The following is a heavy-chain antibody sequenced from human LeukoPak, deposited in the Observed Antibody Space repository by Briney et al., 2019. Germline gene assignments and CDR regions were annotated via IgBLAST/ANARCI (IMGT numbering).Heavy chain of an antibody. V-gene: IGHV1-46*01. CDR3: ARDSPSDFWSGYYYYYYYGMDV. CDR2: INPSGGNT. D-gene: IGHD3-3*01. Sequence: ASVKVSCKASGYTFTSYYMHWVRQAPGQGLEWMGIINPSGGNTSYAQKFQGRVTMTRDTSTSTVYMELSSLRSEDTAVYYCARDSPSDFWSGYYYYYYYGMDVWGQGTTVTVSS. CDR1: GYTFTSYY. J-gene: IGHJ6*02.